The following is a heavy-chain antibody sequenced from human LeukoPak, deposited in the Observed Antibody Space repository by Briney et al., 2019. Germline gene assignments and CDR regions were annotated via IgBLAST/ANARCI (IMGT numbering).Heavy chain of an antibody. V-gene: IGHV4-59*01. CDR2: VYHSGGT. D-gene: IGHD3-10*01. J-gene: IGHJ5*02. CDR1: GGSISGYY. CDR3: ARDNADYASGGDWFDP. Sequence: PSETLSLTCTVSGGSISGYYWTWIRQPPGKGLEWIGYVYHSGGTSCNPSLKSRVTIAVDTSKNQFSLKLTSVTAADTAVYYCARDNADYASGGDWFDPWGQGTLVTVSS.